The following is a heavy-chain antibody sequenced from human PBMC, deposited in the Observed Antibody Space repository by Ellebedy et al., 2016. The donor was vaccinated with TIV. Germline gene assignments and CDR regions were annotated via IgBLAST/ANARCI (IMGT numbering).Heavy chain of an antibody. CDR2: ISSSSSFI. CDR3: ARASFYDVDLSGWYFDL. D-gene: IGHD3-10*02. V-gene: IGHV3-21*01. CDR1: GFTFSSYS. J-gene: IGHJ2*01. Sequence: GGSLRLSCAGSGFTFSSYSMNWVRQAPGKGLEWVSSISSSSSFIFYADSVKGRFTISRDNAKNSLSLQMKSLRADDTAVYYCARASFYDVDLSGWYFDLWGRGTLITVSS.